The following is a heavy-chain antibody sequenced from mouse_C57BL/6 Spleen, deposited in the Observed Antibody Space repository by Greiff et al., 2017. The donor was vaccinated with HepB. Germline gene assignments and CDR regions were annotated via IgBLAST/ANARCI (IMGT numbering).Heavy chain of an antibody. CDR2: ISSGSSTI. D-gene: IGHD4-1*01. CDR3: ARGWDEEYSYARNY. V-gene: IGHV5-17*01. CDR1: GFTFSDYG. Sequence: EVQLQESGGGLVKPGGSLKLSCAASGFTFSDYGMHWVRQAPEKGLEWVAYISSGSSTIYYADTVKGRFTISRDNAKNTLFLQMTSLRSEDTAMYYCARGWDEEYSYARNYWGQGPSVTV. J-gene: IGHJ4*01.